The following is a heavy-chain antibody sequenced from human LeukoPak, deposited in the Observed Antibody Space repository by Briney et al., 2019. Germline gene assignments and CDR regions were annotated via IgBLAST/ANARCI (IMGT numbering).Heavy chain of an antibody. D-gene: IGHD4-17*01. V-gene: IGHV3-30*19. J-gene: IGHJ4*02. CDR2: ISYDGSKK. CDR1: GFSFSNYG. CDR3: ARSPVNYFDY. Sequence: PGGSLRLSCAASGFSFSNYGMHWVRQAPGKGLEWVAVISYDGSKKYYGDSVNGRFTISRDNSKSTLYLETNSLRAEDTAVYYCARSPVNYFDYWGQGTLVTVCS.